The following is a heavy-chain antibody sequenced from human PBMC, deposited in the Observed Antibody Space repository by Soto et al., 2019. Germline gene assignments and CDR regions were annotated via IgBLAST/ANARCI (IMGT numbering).Heavy chain of an antibody. Sequence: PGGSRRLSCAASGCTFNNYAMSWVRQAPGEGLEWVSGISSSGGKIYYADSVKGRFTISRDNAKSTLYLQMNSLRAEDTAVYYCASPLAGVTIPDDAFDIWGQGTMVTVSS. V-gene: IGHV3-23*01. CDR2: ISSSGGKI. J-gene: IGHJ3*02. CDR1: GCTFNNYA. CDR3: ASPLAGVTIPDDAFDI. D-gene: IGHD3-3*01.